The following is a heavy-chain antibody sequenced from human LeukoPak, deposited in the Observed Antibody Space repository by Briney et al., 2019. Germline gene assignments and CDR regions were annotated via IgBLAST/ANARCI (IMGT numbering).Heavy chain of an antibody. D-gene: IGHD3-16*01. CDR2: ISFGSTYI. J-gene: IGHJ4*02. CDR3: ASGIFYASVQTWSPV. Sequence: GGSLRLSCAASGFSLNIYSMNWVRQAPGRGLEWVSSISFGSTYISYADSVKGRFTISRDDAKKSLYLQMNGLRAEDTALYYCASGIFYASVQTWSPVWGQGTLVTVSS. V-gene: IGHV3-21*01. CDR1: GFSLNIYS.